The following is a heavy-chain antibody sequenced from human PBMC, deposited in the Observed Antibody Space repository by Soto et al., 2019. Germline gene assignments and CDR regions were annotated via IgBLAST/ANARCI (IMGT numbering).Heavy chain of an antibody. CDR1: GGAFGSYA. J-gene: IGHJ4*02. D-gene: IGHD2-15*01. Sequence: QVQLVQAGTEVKKPGSSGKVSCKASGGAFGSYAINWVRQAPGQGLEWMGGIVPMFDTTNYAQWFQGRVTVTADESTSTVYLELTRLRSEGTGMYYCTRHRGYSSGYWGQDFWGQGTLVTVSS. CDR2: IVPMFDTT. V-gene: IGHV1-69*01. CDR3: TRHRGYSSGYWGQDF.